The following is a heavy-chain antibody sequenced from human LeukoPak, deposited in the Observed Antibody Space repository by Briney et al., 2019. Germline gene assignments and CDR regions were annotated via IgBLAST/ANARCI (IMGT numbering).Heavy chain of an antibody. J-gene: IGHJ6*02. CDR2: FDPEDGET. CDR1: GYTLTELS. D-gene: IGHD3-3*01. V-gene: IGHV1-24*01. Sequence: ASVKVSCKVSGYTLTELSMHWVRQAPRKGLERMGGFDPEDGETIYAQKFQGRVIMTEDTSTDTAYMELSSLRSEDTAVYYCGTRRHEGEWLLYYYGMDVWGQGTTVTVSS. CDR3: GTRRHEGEWLLYYYGMDV.